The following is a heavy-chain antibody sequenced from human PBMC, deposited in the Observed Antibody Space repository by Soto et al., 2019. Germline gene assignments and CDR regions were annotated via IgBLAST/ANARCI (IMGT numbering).Heavy chain of an antibody. D-gene: IGHD6-13*01. J-gene: IGHJ4*02. CDR2: ISGSGGST. CDR1: GFTFSSYS. V-gene: IGHV3-23*01. CDR3: AKDVEAAAVMTNFDY. Sequence: SLRLSCAASGFTFSSYSMSWFCQSPGKGLEWVSAISGSGGSTYYADSVKGRFTISRDNSKNTLYLQMNSLRAEDTAVYYCAKDVEAAAVMTNFDYWGQGTLVTVSS.